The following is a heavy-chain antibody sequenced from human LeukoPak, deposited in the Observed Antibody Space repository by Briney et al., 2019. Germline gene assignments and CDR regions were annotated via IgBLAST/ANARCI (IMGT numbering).Heavy chain of an antibody. D-gene: IGHD3-9*01. Sequence: PSETVSHTCTVSGRSLSSYYGSWLRQPPGKGREWMGYIYYSGSTNYNPSLKSRVTISVDTSKNQFSLKLSSVTAADTAVYYCAVGHYDILTGSRYYFGHCGQGALVTVSS. J-gene: IGHJ4*02. V-gene: IGHV4-59*01. CDR1: GRSLSSYY. CDR3: AVGHYDILTGSRYYFGH. CDR2: IYYSGST.